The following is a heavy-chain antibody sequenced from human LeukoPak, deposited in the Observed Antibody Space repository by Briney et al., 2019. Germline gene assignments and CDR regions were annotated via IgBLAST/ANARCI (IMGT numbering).Heavy chain of an antibody. Sequence: GGSLRLSCAASGFTFSSYEMNWVRQAPGKGLEWLSYISSSGATIFYADSVKGRFTISRDNAKNSLYLQMNSLRDEDTAVYYCARGLTLRGSYYDYWGQGTLVTVSS. CDR3: ARGLTLRGSYYDY. V-gene: IGHV3-48*03. D-gene: IGHD3-10*01. J-gene: IGHJ4*02. CDR1: GFTFSSYE. CDR2: ISSSGATI.